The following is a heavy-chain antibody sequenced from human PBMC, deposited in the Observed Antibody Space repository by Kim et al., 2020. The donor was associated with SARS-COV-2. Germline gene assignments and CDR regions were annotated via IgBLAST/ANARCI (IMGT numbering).Heavy chain of an antibody. Sequence: ASVKVSCKASGYTFTSYGISWVRQAPGQGLEWMGWISAYNGNTNYAQKLQGRVTMTTDTSTSTAYMELRSLRSDDTAVYYCARTIAAAGHSSWYFDLWGRGTLVTVSS. CDR3: ARTIAAAGHSSWYFDL. CDR2: ISAYNGNT. V-gene: IGHV1-18*01. J-gene: IGHJ2*01. D-gene: IGHD6-13*01. CDR1: GYTFTSYG.